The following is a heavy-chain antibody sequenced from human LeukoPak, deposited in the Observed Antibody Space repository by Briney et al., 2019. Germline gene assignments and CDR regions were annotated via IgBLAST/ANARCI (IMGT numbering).Heavy chain of an antibody. CDR1: GGSISSYY. CDR2: IYTSGST. D-gene: IGHD3-3*01. V-gene: IGHV4-4*07. Sequence: SETLSLTCTVSGGSISSYYWSWLRQPAGKGLEWIGRIYTSGSTNYNPSLKSRVTMSVDTSKNQFSLKLSSVTAADTAVYYCAREYTIFGVVTFDYWGQGTLVTVSS. CDR3: AREYTIFGVVTFDY. J-gene: IGHJ4*02.